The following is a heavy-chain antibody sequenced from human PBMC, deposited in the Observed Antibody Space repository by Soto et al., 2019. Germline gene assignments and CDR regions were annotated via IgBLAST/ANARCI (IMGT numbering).Heavy chain of an antibody. V-gene: IGHV3-23*01. D-gene: IGHD1-1*01. CDR2: VTNSGSNT. CDR1: GFTFSTYA. Sequence: EVQLLESGGGLVQPGGSLRLSCAASGFTFSTYAMTWVRQAPGKGLEWVSSVTNSGSNTHHADSVKGRFTISRDNSKNMLFLQMNSLRAEDTALYYCAKDLAATATGDSFDIWGQGTMVTVSS. J-gene: IGHJ3*02. CDR3: AKDLAATATGDSFDI.